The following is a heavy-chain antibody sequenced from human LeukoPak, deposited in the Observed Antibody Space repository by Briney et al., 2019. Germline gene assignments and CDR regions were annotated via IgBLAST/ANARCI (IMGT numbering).Heavy chain of an antibody. CDR2: IIPVFDTA. J-gene: IGHJ4*02. V-gene: IGHV1-69*13. D-gene: IGHD5-24*01. Sequence: GASVKVSCKASGYTFTSYGISWVRQAPGQGLEWMGGIIPVFDTAKYAQKFQGRVTITADGPTSTAYMELNSLRSEDTAVYYCARADRVEMATIDWGQGTLVTVSS. CDR1: GYTFTSYG. CDR3: ARADRVEMATID.